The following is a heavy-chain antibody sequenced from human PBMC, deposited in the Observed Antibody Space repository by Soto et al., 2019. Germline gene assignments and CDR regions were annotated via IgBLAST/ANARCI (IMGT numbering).Heavy chain of an antibody. V-gene: IGHV4-4*02. CDR2: ISDRGSA. D-gene: IGHD3-16*01. CDR3: TRSTHAMNGGSHYMALDDDLVTGMDV. Sequence: QVQLQESGPRLVRPSGALSLTCSVSGASITSGHWWTWVRQSPGKGLEWIGEISDRGSAYSNPSLKSRLSLPVDKSLNQFSLRLTSVTAADTAIYYCTRSTHAMNGGSHYMALDDDLVTGMDVWGPGTTVTVSS. J-gene: IGHJ6*02. CDR1: GASITSGHW.